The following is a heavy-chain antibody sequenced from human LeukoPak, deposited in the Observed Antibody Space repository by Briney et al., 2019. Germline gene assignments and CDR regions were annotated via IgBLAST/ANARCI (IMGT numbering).Heavy chain of an antibody. CDR3: ARDPDYYGSGSYYNGPYYYYGMDV. Sequence: GGSLRLSCAASGFTFSSYAMHWVRQAPGKGLEWVAVISYDGSNKYYADSVKGRFTISRDNSKNTLYLQMNSLRAEDTAVYYCARDPDYYGSGSYYNGPYYYYGMDVWGQGTTVTVSS. J-gene: IGHJ6*02. D-gene: IGHD3-10*01. V-gene: IGHV3-30-3*01. CDR1: GFTFSSYA. CDR2: ISYDGSNK.